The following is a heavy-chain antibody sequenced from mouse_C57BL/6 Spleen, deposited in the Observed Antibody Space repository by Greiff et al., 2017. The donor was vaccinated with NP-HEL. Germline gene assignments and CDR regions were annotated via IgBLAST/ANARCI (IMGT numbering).Heavy chain of an antibody. CDR1: GYSITSGYY. CDR2: ISYDGSN. Sequence: EVHLVESGPGLVKPSQSLSLTCSVTGYSITSGYYWNWIRQFPGNKLEWMGYISYDGSNKYNPNFKNRITITGDPSKNQFFLKLNSVTTEDTATYYCASDGHYYGSRGYYAMDYWGQGTSVTVSS. D-gene: IGHD1-1*01. CDR3: ASDGHYYGSRGYYAMDY. J-gene: IGHJ4*01. V-gene: IGHV3-6*01.